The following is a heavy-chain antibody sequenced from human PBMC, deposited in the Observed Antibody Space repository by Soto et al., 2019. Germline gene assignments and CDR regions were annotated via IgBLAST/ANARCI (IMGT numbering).Heavy chain of an antibody. Sequence: QVQLVESGGGVVQPGSSLRLSCAASGFTFSSYAMHWVRQAPGKGLEWVAVISYDGSNKYYADSVKGRFTISRDNSKNTMYLQMNSLRAEDTAVYYCAREIAVASRGGYYYYGMDVWGQGTTVTVSS. CDR2: ISYDGSNK. CDR3: AREIAVASRGGYYYYGMDV. V-gene: IGHV3-30-3*01. J-gene: IGHJ6*01. CDR1: GFTFSSYA. D-gene: IGHD6-19*01.